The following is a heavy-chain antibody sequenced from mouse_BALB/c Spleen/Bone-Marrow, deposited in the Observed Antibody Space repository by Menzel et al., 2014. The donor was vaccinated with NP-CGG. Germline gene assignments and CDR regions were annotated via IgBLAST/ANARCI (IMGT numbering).Heavy chain of an antibody. Sequence: VQLQQSGAELVKPGAPVELSCTASGFNIKDTYMHWVKQRPEQGLEWIGRIDPANGNTIYDPKFQGKATITADTSSNTAYLQLSSLTSEDTAVYYCATYYRYDRRFAYWGQGTLVTVSA. CDR2: IDPANGNT. J-gene: IGHJ3*01. CDR3: ATYYRYDRRFAY. D-gene: IGHD2-14*01. CDR1: GFNIKDTY. V-gene: IGHV14-3*02.